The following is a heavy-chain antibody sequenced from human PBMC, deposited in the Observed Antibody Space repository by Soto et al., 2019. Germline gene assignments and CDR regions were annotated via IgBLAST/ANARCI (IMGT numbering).Heavy chain of an antibody. D-gene: IGHD3-16*01. CDR3: ATAFPMGAPVYFDY. CDR2: ISYDANNR. Sequence: GGSLRLSCVVSGFNFRAYGMHWVRQVPGRGLEWVAFISYDANNRNYADSVKGRFTISRDNFKNTLFLQMSSLKREDTALYYGATAFPMGAPVYFDYWGRGTLVTVSS. V-gene: IGHV3-30*03. CDR1: GFNFRAYG. J-gene: IGHJ4*02.